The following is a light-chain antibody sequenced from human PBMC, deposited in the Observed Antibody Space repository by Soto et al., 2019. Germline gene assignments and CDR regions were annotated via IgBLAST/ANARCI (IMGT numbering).Light chain of an antibody. CDR2: RAS. V-gene: IGKV3-20*01. CDR3: QQYGSSPWT. CDR1: QSVRSN. J-gene: IGKJ1*01. Sequence: EIVMTQSPATLSASPGERVILSCRASQSVRSNLAWYQQKPGQPPRLLMYRASTRATGIADRFSGFGSGTDFTLTITRLEPEDFAVYYCQQYGSSPWTFGRGTKVDI.